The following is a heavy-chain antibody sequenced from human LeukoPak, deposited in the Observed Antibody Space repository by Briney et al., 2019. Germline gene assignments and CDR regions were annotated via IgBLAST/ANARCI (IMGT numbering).Heavy chain of an antibody. D-gene: IGHD3-22*01. CDR2: ISGSGGST. CDR1: GFTFSSYA. Sequence: GGSLRLSYAASGFTFSSYAMSWVRQAPGKGLEWVSAISGSGGSTYYADSVKGRFTISRDNSKNTLYLQMNSLRAEDTAVYYCAKGRIVVVTYFDYWGQGTLVTVSS. J-gene: IGHJ4*02. CDR3: AKGRIVVVTYFDY. V-gene: IGHV3-23*01.